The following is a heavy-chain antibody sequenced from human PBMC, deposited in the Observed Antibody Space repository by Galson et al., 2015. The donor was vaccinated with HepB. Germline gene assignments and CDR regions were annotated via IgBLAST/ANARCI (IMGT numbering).Heavy chain of an antibody. CDR1: GGSFSAYY. V-gene: IGHV4-34*01. CDR3: ARAPRGQFLPPRQEKPFDY. CDR2: MNQSGST. D-gene: IGHD3-3*01. Sequence: ETLSLTCAVYGGSFSAYYWTWIRQPPGRGLAWIGEMNQSGSTNYNPALKSRVTISVDTSKNQFSLKLSSVTAADTAVYYCARAPRGQFLPPRQEKPFDYWGQGTRVIVS. J-gene: IGHJ4*02.